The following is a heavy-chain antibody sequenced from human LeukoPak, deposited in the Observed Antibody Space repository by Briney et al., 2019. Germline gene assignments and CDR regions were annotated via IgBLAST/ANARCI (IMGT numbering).Heavy chain of an antibody. V-gene: IGHV4-61*01. D-gene: IGHD1-26*01. CDR2: IYYSGST. Sequence: SETLSLTCTVSGGSVSSGSYYWSWIRQPPGKGLEWIGYIYYSGSTNYNPSLKSRVTISVDTSKNQFSLKLSSVTAADTAVYYCAREKSGSYYYYGMDVWGQGTTITVSS. J-gene: IGHJ6*02. CDR1: GGSVSSGSYY. CDR3: AREKSGSYYYYGMDV.